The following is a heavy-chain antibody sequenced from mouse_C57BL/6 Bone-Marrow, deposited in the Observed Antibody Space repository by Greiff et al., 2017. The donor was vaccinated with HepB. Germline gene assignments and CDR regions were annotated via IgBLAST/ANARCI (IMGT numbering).Heavy chain of an antibody. Sequence: VQVVESDAELVKPGASVKISCKVSGYTFTDHTIHWMKQRPEQGLEWIGYIYPRDGSTKYNEKFKGKATLTADKSSSTAYMQLNSLTSEDSAVYCCARSIMYSYYAMDYWGQGTSVTVSS. CDR2: IYPRDGST. CDR1: GYTFTDHT. V-gene: IGHV1-78*01. D-gene: IGHD2-3*01. J-gene: IGHJ4*01. CDR3: ARSIMYSYYAMDY.